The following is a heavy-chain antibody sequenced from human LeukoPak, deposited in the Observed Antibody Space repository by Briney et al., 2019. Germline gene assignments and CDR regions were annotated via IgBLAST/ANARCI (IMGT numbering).Heavy chain of an antibody. J-gene: IGHJ6*02. D-gene: IGHD3-16*01. Sequence: GGSLRLSCAASGFTFDNYAMHWVRQAPGKGLGWVSGISWNSGIIAYADSVKGRFTISRDNAKNSLYLQMNSLGTEDTALYYCAKDIVAYSYYYGVDVWGQGTTVTVSS. CDR3: AKDIVAYSYYYGVDV. V-gene: IGHV3-9*01. CDR1: GFTFDNYA. CDR2: ISWNSGII.